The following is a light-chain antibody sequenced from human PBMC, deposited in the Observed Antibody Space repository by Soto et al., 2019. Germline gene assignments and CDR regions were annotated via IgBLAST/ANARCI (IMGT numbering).Light chain of an antibody. CDR3: QQANSFPFN. V-gene: IGKV1-12*01. CDR2: AAS. Sequence: DIQMTQSPATLSASVVDTVTMTCRASQSINKWLAWYQQKPGKAPKLLIYAASSLQSGVPSRFSGSGSGTDFTLTISSLQPEDFATYYCQQANSFPFNFGQGTRREIK. J-gene: IGKJ5*01. CDR1: QSINKW.